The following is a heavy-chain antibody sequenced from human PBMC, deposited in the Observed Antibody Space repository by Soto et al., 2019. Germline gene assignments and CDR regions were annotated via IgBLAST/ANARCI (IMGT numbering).Heavy chain of an antibody. Sequence: PSETLSLTCTVSGGSISSYYWSWIRQPPGKGLEWIGEIYHSGSTNYNPSLKSRVTISVDKSKNQFSLKLSSVTAADTAVYYCARGDIVVVVAATPVGHWFDPWGQGTLVTVSS. D-gene: IGHD2-15*01. CDR2: IYHSGST. J-gene: IGHJ5*02. V-gene: IGHV4-59*12. CDR3: ARGDIVVVVAATPVGHWFDP. CDR1: GGSISSYY.